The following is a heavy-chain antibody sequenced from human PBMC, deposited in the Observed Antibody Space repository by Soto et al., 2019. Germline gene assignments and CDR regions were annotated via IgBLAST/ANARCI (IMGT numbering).Heavy chain of an antibody. CDR2: TSYDGSNK. Sequence: QVQLVESGGGVVQPGTSLRLSCVGSGFTFRSYVIHWVRQAPGKGLEWVALTSYDGSNKYYDDSVKGRFTISRDNSRNTVDLQMARLRIEDTALYYCARWGTTGGLDVWGQGTLVSVSS. CDR1: GFTFRSYV. CDR3: ARWGTTGGLDV. V-gene: IGHV3-30*19. J-gene: IGHJ4*02. D-gene: IGHD3-16*01.